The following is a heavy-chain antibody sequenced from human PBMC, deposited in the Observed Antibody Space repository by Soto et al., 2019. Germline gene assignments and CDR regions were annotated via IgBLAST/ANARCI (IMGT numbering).Heavy chain of an antibody. J-gene: IGHJ2*01. Sequence: QVQLVQSGAEVKKPGASVKVSCKASGYTFTSYDINWVRQATGQGLAWMGWMNPNSGNTGYAQKFQGRVTMTRNTYISTAYMELSSLRSEDTAVYYCARVAAAAGTYWYFDLWGRGTLVTVSS. CDR3: ARVAAAAGTYWYFDL. CDR2: MNPNSGNT. V-gene: IGHV1-8*01. CDR1: GYTFTSYD. D-gene: IGHD6-13*01.